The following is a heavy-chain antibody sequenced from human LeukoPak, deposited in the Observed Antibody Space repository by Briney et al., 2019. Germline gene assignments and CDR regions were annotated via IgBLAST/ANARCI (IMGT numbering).Heavy chain of an antibody. CDR3: ARNGGNSDFDY. D-gene: IGHD4-23*01. CDR2: INHSGST. V-gene: IGHV4-34*01. CDR1: GGSLSGYY. J-gene: IGHJ4*02. Sequence: PSETLSLTCAVYGGSLSGYYWSWIRQPPGKGLEWIGEINHSGSTNYNPSLKSRVTMLLDKSKNQFSLKLSSVTAADTAVYYCARNGGNSDFDYWGQGTLVTVSS.